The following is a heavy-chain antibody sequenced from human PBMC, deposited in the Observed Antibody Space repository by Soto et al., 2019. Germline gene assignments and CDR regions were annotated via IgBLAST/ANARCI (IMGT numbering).Heavy chain of an antibody. D-gene: IGHD6-19*01. J-gene: IGHJ5*02. CDR2: IYTSGST. Sequence: WGTLSLTCTVSGGSITSYYWNWIRQPAGKGLEWIGRIYTSGSTNYNPSLKSRVTMSVDASKNQFSLKLGSVTAADTAVYYCARGESSGWYWWFDPWGQGTLVTVSS. CDR1: GGSITSYY. CDR3: ARGESSGWYWWFDP. V-gene: IGHV4-4*07.